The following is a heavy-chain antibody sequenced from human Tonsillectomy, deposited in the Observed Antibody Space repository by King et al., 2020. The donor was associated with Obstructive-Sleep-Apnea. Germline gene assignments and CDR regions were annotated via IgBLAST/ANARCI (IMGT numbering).Heavy chain of an antibody. CDR1: GVSIIRTNW. Sequence: QVQLQESGPGLVKPSGTLSLTCAVSGVSIIRTNWWTWVRQSPGKGLEWIGEIYHTGSTTYNPSLKSRVTISVDKSKNQFSLRLNSMTAADTAVYYCARLSSITKLNYFYAIDLWGQGTTVTVSS. V-gene: IGHV4-4*02. CDR3: ARLSSITKLNYFYAIDL. D-gene: IGHD1-20*01. J-gene: IGHJ6*02. CDR2: IYHTGST.